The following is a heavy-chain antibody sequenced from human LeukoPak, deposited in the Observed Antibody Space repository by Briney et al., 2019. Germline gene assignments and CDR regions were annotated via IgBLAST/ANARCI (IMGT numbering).Heavy chain of an antibody. D-gene: IGHD6-19*01. V-gene: IGHV1-8*01. Sequence: ASVKVSGKASGYTFTSYDINWVRQATGQGLEWMGWMNPTSGKAGFAQRFQGRVSMTRNISISTAYMELRSLRSDDTAVYYCARGPVEQWLVPQEAFDIWGQGTMVTVSS. CDR2: MNPTSGKA. J-gene: IGHJ3*02. CDR1: GYTFTSYD. CDR3: ARGPVEQWLVPQEAFDI.